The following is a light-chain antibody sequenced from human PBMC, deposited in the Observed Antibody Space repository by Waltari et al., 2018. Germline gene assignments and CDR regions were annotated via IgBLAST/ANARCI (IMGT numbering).Light chain of an antibody. Sequence: EIVLTQSPATLSLSPGERATLSCRASQRVSSYLACYQQKPGQAPRLPIYEASNRATGIPARFSGSGSGTDFTLTISSLEPEDFAVYYCQQRSNWPPALTFGGGTKVEIK. CDR1: QRVSSY. CDR2: EAS. CDR3: QQRSNWPPALT. V-gene: IGKV3-11*01. J-gene: IGKJ4*01.